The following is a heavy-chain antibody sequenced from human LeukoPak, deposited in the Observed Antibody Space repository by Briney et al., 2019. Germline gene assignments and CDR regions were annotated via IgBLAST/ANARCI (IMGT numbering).Heavy chain of an antibody. V-gene: IGHV4-34*01. CDR2: INHSGST. D-gene: IGHD3-10*01. CDR3: ARGRELLWFGESAIFGI. CDR1: GFTFSDYY. Sequence: GSLRLSCAASGFTFSDYYMSWIRQPPGKGLEWIGEINHSGSTNYNPSLKSRVTISVDTSKNQFSLKLSSVTAADTAVYYCARGRELLWFGESAIFGIWGQGTMVTVSS. J-gene: IGHJ3*02.